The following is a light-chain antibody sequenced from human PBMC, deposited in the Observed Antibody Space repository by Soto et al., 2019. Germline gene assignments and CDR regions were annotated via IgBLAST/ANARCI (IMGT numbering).Light chain of an antibody. CDR1: QSVSSSA. CDR3: QHRAGWPPALT. J-gene: IGKJ4*01. Sequence: EIVLTQSPGTLSLSPGERATLSCRASQSVSSSALAWYQQKPGQAPRLLMYGASSRATGIPDRFSGSGSGTDFSLTISRLEPEDFAVYFCQHRAGWPPALTFGGGTKVEIK. CDR2: GAS. V-gene: IGKV3-20*01.